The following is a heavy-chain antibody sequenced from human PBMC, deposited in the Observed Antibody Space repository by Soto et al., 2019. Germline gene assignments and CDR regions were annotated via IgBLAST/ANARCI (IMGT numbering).Heavy chain of an antibody. V-gene: IGHV4-59*01. Sequence: SATRSLTCTVSGGSINRYYWSWIRQPPGKRLEWIGYIYNSETTNYNPSLKSRVTISVDTPKNQFSLNLSSVTAAATAVYFCARASGPYRLDVWGQGTTVT. J-gene: IGHJ6*02. CDR3: ARASGPYRLDV. CDR1: GGSINRYY. CDR2: IYNSETT.